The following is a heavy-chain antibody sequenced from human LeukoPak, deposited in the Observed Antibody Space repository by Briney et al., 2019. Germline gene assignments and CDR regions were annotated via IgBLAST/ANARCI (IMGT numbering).Heavy chain of an antibody. Sequence: GGSLRLSCAASGFTFSNYAMTWVRQAPGKGLEWVSAISGSAGTTYHADSVKGRFTISSDNSKNTLYLQMNSLRAEDTAVYYCAKRPRSTVTTKGDAFDIWGQGTMVTVSS. CDR1: GFTFSNYA. J-gene: IGHJ3*02. V-gene: IGHV3-23*01. CDR2: ISGSAGTT. D-gene: IGHD4-17*01. CDR3: AKRPRSTVTTKGDAFDI.